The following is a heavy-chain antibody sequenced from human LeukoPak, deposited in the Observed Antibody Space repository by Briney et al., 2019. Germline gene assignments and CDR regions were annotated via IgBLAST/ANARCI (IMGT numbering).Heavy chain of an antibody. V-gene: IGHV4-31*03. CDR1: GDSLISDDSC. D-gene: IGHD3-3*02. Sequence: SETLSLTCTVSGDSLISDDSCWSWIRQHPGKGLEWIGYIYSSGSTYYNPSLKSRVTISVDTSKNQFSLKVTSLTAADTAVYYCAKSGDGAFNYWGQGTLVTVSS. CDR3: AKSGDGAFNY. J-gene: IGHJ4*02. CDR2: IYSSGST.